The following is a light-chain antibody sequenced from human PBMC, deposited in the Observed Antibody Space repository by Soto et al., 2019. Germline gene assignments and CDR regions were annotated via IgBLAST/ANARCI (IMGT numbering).Light chain of an antibody. CDR3: QKYSSVPV. Sequence: DIQMTQSPTSLSASVGDRVTITCRASQGIRNFVAWYHQKPGKAPKLLIYAASTLQSGVPSLFSGSGSGTDFTLTINSLQPEDVATYSCQKYSSVPVFGPGTKVEIK. CDR2: AAS. CDR1: QGIRNF. J-gene: IGKJ3*01. V-gene: IGKV1-27*01.